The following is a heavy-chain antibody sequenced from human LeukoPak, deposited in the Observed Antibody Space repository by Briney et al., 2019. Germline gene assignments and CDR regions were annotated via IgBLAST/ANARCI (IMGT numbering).Heavy chain of an antibody. CDR2: ISYDGSDK. J-gene: IGHJ4*02. D-gene: IGHD3-22*01. CDR1: GFTFSSYG. Sequence: GKPLRLSCAASGFTFSSYGMHWVRQAPGKGLEWVAAISYDGSDKYYTDSVKGRFTISRVNSENTLYLQMNSLRAEDTAIYYCAKVKEDRYYNSRGFYLDYWGQGTLVTVSS. V-gene: IGHV3-30*18. CDR3: AKVKEDRYYNSRGFYLDY.